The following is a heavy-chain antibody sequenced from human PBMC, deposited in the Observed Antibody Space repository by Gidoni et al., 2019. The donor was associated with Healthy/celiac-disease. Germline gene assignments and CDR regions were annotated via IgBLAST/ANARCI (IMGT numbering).Heavy chain of an antibody. Sequence: QVQLQQWSAGLLKPSETLSLTCAVYGASFSGYYWSCIRQPPGKGLEWIGESNHSGSTNYNPSLKSRVTISVDTSKNQFSLKLSSVTAADTAVYYCAREQAYYDFWSGYYKVHRPFDYWGQGTLVTVSS. CDR2: SNHSGST. CDR1: GASFSGYY. CDR3: AREQAYYDFWSGYYKVHRPFDY. D-gene: IGHD3-3*01. V-gene: IGHV4-34*01. J-gene: IGHJ4*02.